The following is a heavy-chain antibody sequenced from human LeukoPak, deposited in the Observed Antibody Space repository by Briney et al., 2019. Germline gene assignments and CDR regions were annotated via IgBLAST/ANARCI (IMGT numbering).Heavy chain of an antibody. CDR1: GFTFGDYA. V-gene: IGHV3-49*04. D-gene: IGHD6-19*01. CDR3: TRGRIAVAGPFDY. Sequence: TGGSLRLSCTASGFTFGDYAMSWVRQAPGKGLEWVGFIRSKAYGGTTEYAASVKGRFTISRDDSKSIAYLQMNSLKTEDTAVYYCTRGRIAVAGPFDYWGQGTLVTVSS. CDR2: IRSKAYGGTT. J-gene: IGHJ4*02.